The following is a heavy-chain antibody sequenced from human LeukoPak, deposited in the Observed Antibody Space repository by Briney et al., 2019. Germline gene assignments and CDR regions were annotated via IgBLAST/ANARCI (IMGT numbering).Heavy chain of an antibody. CDR2: TYPGDSDT. V-gene: IGHV5-51*01. J-gene: IGHJ4*02. CDR3: ARHRRGGYSYGPQSSDY. D-gene: IGHD5-18*01. Sequence: PGESLKISCKGSGYSFTSYWIGWVRQMPGKGLEWMGITYPGDSDTRYSPSFQGQVTISADKSISTAYLQWSSLKASDTAMYYCARHRRGGYSYGPQSSDYWGQGTLVTVSS. CDR1: GYSFTSYW.